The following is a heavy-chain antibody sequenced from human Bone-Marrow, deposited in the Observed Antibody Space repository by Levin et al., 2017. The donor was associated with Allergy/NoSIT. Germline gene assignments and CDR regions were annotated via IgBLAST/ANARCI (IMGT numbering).Heavy chain of an antibody. J-gene: IGHJ6*02. D-gene: IGHD3-9*01. CDR1: GGSISSTDYY. CDR2: ISSSGAT. Sequence: SETLSLTCTVSGGSISSTDYYWSWIRQSPGPGLEWVGFISSSGATYYNPSLNSRLRLSVDTSNNQFSLELTSVTAADTAVYYCARNPAHYNIMTGHYYYYYGLDVWGQGTTVTVSS. V-gene: IGHV4-30-4*01. CDR3: ARNPAHYNIMTGHYYYYYGLDV.